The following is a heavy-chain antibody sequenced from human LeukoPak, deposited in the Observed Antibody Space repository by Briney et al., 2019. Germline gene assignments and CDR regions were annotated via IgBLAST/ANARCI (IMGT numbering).Heavy chain of an antibody. CDR1: GYSFTSYW. D-gene: IGHD6-13*01. Sequence: ASVKVSCKGSGYSFTSYWIGWVRQMPGKGLEWMGIIYPGDSDTRYSPSFQGHVTISADKSISTAYLQWSSLKASDTAMYYCARRLRRLAAADYWGFDYWGQGTLVTVSS. CDR3: ARRLRRLAAADYWGFDY. CDR2: IYPGDSDT. J-gene: IGHJ4*02. V-gene: IGHV5-51*01.